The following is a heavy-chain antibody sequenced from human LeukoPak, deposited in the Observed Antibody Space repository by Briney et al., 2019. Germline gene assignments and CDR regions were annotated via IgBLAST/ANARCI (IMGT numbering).Heavy chain of an antibody. CDR2: ISPDGTNT. D-gene: IGHD4-17*01. Sequence: PGGSLRLSCAASGFTFSNAWMCWVRQAPGKGLVLVSRISPDGTNTGYADSVKGRFTISRDNAKNTLYPQLNSLRVEDTAIYHCARNFDYGDHLWGQGTLVTVSS. V-gene: IGHV3-74*01. J-gene: IGHJ5*02. CDR3: ARNFDYGDHL. CDR1: GFTFSNAW.